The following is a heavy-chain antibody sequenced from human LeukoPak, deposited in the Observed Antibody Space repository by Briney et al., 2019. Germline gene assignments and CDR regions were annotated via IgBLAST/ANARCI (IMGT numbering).Heavy chain of an antibody. Sequence: PGGSLRLSCAASGFTFDDYAMHWVQQAPGKGLEWVSGISWNSGSIGYADSVKGRFIISRDNAKNSLYLQMNSLRAEDTALYYCAKDFRCSSTSCYTGFDYWGQGTLVTVSS. CDR1: GFTFDDYA. J-gene: IGHJ4*01. D-gene: IGHD2-2*02. CDR2: ISWNSGSI. V-gene: IGHV3-9*01. CDR3: AKDFRCSSTSCYTGFDY.